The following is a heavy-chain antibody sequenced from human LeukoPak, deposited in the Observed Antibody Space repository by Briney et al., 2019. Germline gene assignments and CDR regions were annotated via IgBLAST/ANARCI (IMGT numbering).Heavy chain of an antibody. CDR3: AKWSGYDILTGYYGGFDY. V-gene: IGHV3-23*01. CDR1: GFTFSSYA. Sequence: PGGSLRLSCAASGFTFSSYAMSWVRQAPEKGLEWVSAISGSGGSTYYADSVKGRFTISRDNSKNTLYLQMNSLRAEDTAVYYCAKWSGYDILTGYYGGFDYWGQGTLVTVSS. CDR2: ISGSGGST. J-gene: IGHJ4*02. D-gene: IGHD3-9*01.